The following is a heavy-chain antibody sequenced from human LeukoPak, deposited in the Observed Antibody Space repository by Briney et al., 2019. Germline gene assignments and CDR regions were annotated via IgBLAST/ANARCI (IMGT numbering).Heavy chain of an antibody. CDR3: AREKVVPAAINDY. CDR2: IYYSGST. D-gene: IGHD2-2*01. Sequence: NPSETLSLTCTVSGGSISSGDYYWSWIRQPPGKGLEWIGYIYYSGSTYYNPSLKSRVTISVDTSKNQSSLKLSSVTAADTAVYYCAREKVVPAAINDYWGQGTLVTVSS. CDR1: GGSISSGDYY. J-gene: IGHJ4*02. V-gene: IGHV4-30-4*08.